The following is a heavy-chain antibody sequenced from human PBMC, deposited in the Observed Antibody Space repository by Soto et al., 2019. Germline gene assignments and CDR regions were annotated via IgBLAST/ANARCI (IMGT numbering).Heavy chain of an antibody. CDR1: GFTFSSYW. V-gene: IGHV3-7*01. Sequence: EVQLVESGGGLVQPGGSLRLSCAASGFTFSSYWMSWVRQAPGKGLEWVANIKQDGSEKYYVDSVKGGFTISRDNAKNSLYLQMNSLRAEDTAVYYCARDYCSGGSCYYYMDVWGKGTTVTVSS. CDR2: IKQDGSEK. D-gene: IGHD2-15*01. J-gene: IGHJ6*03. CDR3: ARDYCSGGSCYYYMDV.